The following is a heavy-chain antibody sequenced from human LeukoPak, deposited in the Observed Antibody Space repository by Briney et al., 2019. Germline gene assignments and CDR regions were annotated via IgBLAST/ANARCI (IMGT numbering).Heavy chain of an antibody. CDR3: ARENWGTLDY. J-gene: IGHJ4*02. V-gene: IGHV3-7*01. Sequence: PGGSLRLSCVASGFTVSSMAWDRVRPATGKGWLANIKQNGEANQYEVSVMGRFTVSKDNAKNSLFLQMDSLRVEDTAVYYCARENWGTLDYWGQGALVTVSS. D-gene: IGHD7-27*01. CDR2: IKQNGEAN. CDR1: GFTVSS.